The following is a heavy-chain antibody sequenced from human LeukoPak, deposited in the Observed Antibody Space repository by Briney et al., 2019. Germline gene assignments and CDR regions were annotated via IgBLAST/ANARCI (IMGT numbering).Heavy chain of an antibody. V-gene: IGHV4-61*01. CDR2: IYYSGST. Sequence: KPSETLSLTCTVSGGSISSGSYYWSWIRQPPGKGLEWIGYIYYSGSTNYNPSLKSRVTISVDTSKSQFSLKLSSVTAADTAVYYCAREIGRSQGWFDPWGQGTLVTVSS. CDR3: AREIGRSQGWFDP. CDR1: GGSISSGSYY. J-gene: IGHJ5*02. D-gene: IGHD3/OR15-3a*01.